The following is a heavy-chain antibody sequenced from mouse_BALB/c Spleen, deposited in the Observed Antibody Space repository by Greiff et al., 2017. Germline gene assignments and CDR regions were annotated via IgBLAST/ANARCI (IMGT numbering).Heavy chain of an antibody. CDR1: GYTFTSYW. CDR3: ARQLGLYAMDY. V-gene: IGHV1S81*02. CDR2: INPSNGRT. Sequence: QVQLKQPGAELVKPGASVKLSCKASGYTFTSYWMHWVKQRPGQGLEWIGEINPSNGRTNYNEKFKSKATLTVDKSSSTAYMQLSSLTSEDSAVYYCARQLGLYAMDYWGQGTSVTVSS. D-gene: IGHD4-1*02. J-gene: IGHJ4*01.